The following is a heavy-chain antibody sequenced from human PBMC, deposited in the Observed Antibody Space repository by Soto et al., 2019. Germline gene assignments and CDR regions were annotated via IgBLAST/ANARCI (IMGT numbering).Heavy chain of an antibody. CDR3: ARDRSIAVARTVFGYAFDI. D-gene: IGHD6-19*01. V-gene: IGHV1-24*01. CDR1: GYTLTELS. J-gene: IGHJ3*02. CDR2: FDPEDGET. Sequence: ASVKVSCKVSGYTLTELSMHWVRQAPGKGLEWMGVFDPEDGETIYAQKFQGRVTMTGDTSTGTAYMELSSLRSEDTAVYYCARDRSIAVARTVFGYAFDIWGQGTMVTVSS.